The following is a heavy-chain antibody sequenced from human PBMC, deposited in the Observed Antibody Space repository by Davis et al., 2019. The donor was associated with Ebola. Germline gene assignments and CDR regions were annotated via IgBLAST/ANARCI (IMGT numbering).Heavy chain of an antibody. CDR3: AREGFWSGYRSRFDY. CDR2: INHSGST. V-gene: IGHV4-34*01. J-gene: IGHJ4*02. D-gene: IGHD3-3*01. Sequence: TWIRQPPGKGLEWIGEINHSGSTNYNPSLKSRVTISVDTSRNQFSLKLSSVTAADTAVYYCAREGFWSGYRSRFDYWGQGTLVTVSS.